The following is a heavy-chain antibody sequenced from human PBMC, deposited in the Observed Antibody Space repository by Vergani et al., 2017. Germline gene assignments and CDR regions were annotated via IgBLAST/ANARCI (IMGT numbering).Heavy chain of an antibody. V-gene: IGHV4-31*11. CDR2: IFYSGTT. Sequence: QVQLQESGPGVVKPSQTLSLTFAVSGGSISSGDHCWTLIRQRPGKGLEWIGYIFYSGTTYDNPSLRSRLTISVDTSQNQFSLKLRSVTAADTAVYYCARVDTQVPATSHFYYMDVWGKGTTVVVSS. D-gene: IGHD6-25*01. CDR1: GGSISSGDHC. CDR3: ARVDTQVPATSHFYYMDV. J-gene: IGHJ6*03.